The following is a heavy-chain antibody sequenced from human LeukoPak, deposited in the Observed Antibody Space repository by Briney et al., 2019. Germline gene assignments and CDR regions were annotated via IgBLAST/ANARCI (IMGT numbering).Heavy chain of an antibody. CDR3: ARDSGLDV. CDR1: GGSISSGLYS. V-gene: IGHV4-30-2*02. Sequence: SQTLSLTCDVSGGSISSGLYSWSWIRQPLGKGLEWIGYIYHTGSTYYNPSLKSRVTISVDTSKNQFSLRLSSVTAADTAVYYCARDSGLDVWGQGTTVTVSS. CDR2: IYHTGST. J-gene: IGHJ6*02. D-gene: IGHD3-10*01.